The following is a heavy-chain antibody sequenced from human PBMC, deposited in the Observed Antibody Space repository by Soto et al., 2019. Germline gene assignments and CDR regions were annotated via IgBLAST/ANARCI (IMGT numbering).Heavy chain of an antibody. CDR2: IYYSGST. Sequence: SETLSLTGTVSGGSISSSSYYWGWIRQPPGKGLEWIGSIYYSGSTYYNPSLKSRVTISVDTSKNQFSLKLSSVTAADTAVYYCARHVMVYAQYYYGMDVWGQGTTVTVSS. CDR1: GGSISSSSYY. V-gene: IGHV4-39*01. D-gene: IGHD2-8*01. CDR3: ARHVMVYAQYYYGMDV. J-gene: IGHJ6*02.